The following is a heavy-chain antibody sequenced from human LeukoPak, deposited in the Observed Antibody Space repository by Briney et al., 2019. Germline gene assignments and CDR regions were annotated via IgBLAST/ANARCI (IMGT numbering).Heavy chain of an antibody. CDR3: ARAATSHYFDY. J-gene: IGHJ4*02. CDR1: GVSISSYY. CDR2: IYYIGST. V-gene: IGHV4-59*12. Sequence: PSETLSLTCTVSGVSISSYYWSWIRQPPGQGLEWIGYIYYIGSTNYNPSLKSRVTISVDTSKNQFSLKLSSVTAADTAVYYCARAATSHYFDYWGPGTLVTVSS.